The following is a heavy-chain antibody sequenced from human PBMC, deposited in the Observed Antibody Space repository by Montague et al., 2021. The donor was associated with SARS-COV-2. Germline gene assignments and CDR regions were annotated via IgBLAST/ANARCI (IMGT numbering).Heavy chain of an antibody. CDR3: ARYGDYGSWFDP. V-gene: IGHV2-5*02. CDR1: GFSLNTSGEG. D-gene: IGHD4-17*01. J-gene: IGHJ5*02. CDR2: IYWDDDN. Sequence: VKPTQTLTLTCTFSGFSLNTSGEGVGWVRQPPGKALEWLALIYWDDDNRYSPSLKSRSTISKDTTKNEVVLTVANMDPVDTATYYCARYGDYGSWFDPWGQGTLVTVSS.